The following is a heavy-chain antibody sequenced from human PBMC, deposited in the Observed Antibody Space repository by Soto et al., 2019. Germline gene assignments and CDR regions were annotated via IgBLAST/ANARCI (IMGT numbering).Heavy chain of an antibody. Sequence: QVQLQESGPGLVKPSQTLSLTCTVSGGSISSGGYYWSWIRQHPGKGLEWIGYIYYSGSTYYNPSLKSRVTRSVDTSKNQFSLKLSSVTAEYTAVYYCARGRSSTSPYPIGYWGQGTLVTVSS. CDR1: GGSISSGGYY. J-gene: IGHJ4*02. CDR2: IYYSGST. D-gene: IGHD2-2*01. CDR3: ARGRSSTSPYPIGY. V-gene: IGHV4-31*03.